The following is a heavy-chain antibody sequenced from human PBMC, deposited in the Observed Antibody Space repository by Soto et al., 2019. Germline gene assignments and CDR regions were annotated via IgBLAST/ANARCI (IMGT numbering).Heavy chain of an antibody. J-gene: IGHJ4*02. CDR2: IYYSGST. V-gene: IGHV4-30-4*01. CDR1: GGSISSGDYY. D-gene: IGHD4-17*01. Sequence: PSETLSLTCTVSGGSISSGDYYWSWIRQPPGKGLEWIGYIYYSGSTYYNPSLKSRVTISVDTSKNQFSLKLSSVTAADTAVYYCARDTTVTNEFDYWGQGTLVTVSS. CDR3: ARDTTVTNEFDY.